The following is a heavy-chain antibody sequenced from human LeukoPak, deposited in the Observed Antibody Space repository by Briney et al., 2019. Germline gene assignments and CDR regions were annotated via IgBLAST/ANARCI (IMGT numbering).Heavy chain of an antibody. J-gene: IGHJ6*03. CDR1: GFTVSSYD. CDR2: IGTAGDT. CDR3: ARGYCSGGSCYSSYYMDV. Sequence: GGSLRLFCAASGFTVSSYDMHWVRQATGNGLEWVSAIGTAGDTYYPGSVKGRFTISRENAKNSLYLQMNSLRAGDTAVYYCARGYCSGGSCYSSYYMDVWGKGTTVTVSS. V-gene: IGHV3-13*01. D-gene: IGHD2-15*01.